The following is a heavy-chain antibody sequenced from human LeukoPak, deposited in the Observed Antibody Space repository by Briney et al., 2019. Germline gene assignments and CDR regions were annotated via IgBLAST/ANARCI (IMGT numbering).Heavy chain of an antibody. V-gene: IGHV3-30*02. CDR1: GFTFSSYG. CDR3: AKRDSCYYDSSGPG. J-gene: IGHJ4*02. D-gene: IGHD3-22*01. CDR2: IRYDGSNK. Sequence: GGSLRLSCAASGFTFSSYGMHWVRQAPGKGLEWVAFIRYDGSNKYYADSVKGRFTISRDNSKNTLYLQMNSLRAEDTAVYYCAKRDSCYYDSSGPGWGQGTLVTVSS.